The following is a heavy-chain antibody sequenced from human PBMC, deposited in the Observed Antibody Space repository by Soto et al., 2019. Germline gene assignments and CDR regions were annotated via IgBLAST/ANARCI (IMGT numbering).Heavy chain of an antibody. CDR1: GLTFSSYW. CDR3: ARGGPYSSSEVDY. J-gene: IGHJ4*02. D-gene: IGHD6-6*01. CDR2: VNGDGSST. V-gene: IGHV3-74*01. Sequence: EVQLVESGRGLVQPGGSLRLSCAAAGLTFSSYWMHWVRQAPGKGLVWVSRVNGDGSSTSYADSVKGRFTISRDNAKNTLYLQMNSLRVEDTAVYYCARGGPYSSSEVDYWGQGTLVTVSS.